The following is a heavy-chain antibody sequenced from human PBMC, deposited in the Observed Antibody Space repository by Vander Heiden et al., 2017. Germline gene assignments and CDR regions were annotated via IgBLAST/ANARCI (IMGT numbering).Heavy chain of an antibody. D-gene: IGHD3-9*01. CDR2: IQSDGSKK. Sequence: QVQLVESGGGVVQPGGSLRLSCAASEFSSSYYGMHWVRQAPGKGLDWVAFIQSDGSKKYYADPVKGRFTISRDNSQNMMYLQMNSLRAEDTAVYYCARDRYPWYGDFWGRGTLVSVSS. CDR3: ARDRYPWYGDF. V-gene: IGHV3-30*02. J-gene: IGHJ2*01. CDR1: EFSSSYYG.